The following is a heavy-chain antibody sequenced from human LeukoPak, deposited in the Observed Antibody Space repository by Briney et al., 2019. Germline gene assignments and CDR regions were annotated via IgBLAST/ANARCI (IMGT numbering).Heavy chain of an antibody. V-gene: IGHV3-33*01. D-gene: IGHD3-22*01. J-gene: IGHJ4*02. CDR2: IWYDGSNK. CDR1: GFTFSSCG. CDR3: ARVRYDSSGYYYVLPFDY. Sequence: GGSLRLSCAASGFTFSSCGMHWVRQAPGKGLEWVAVIWYDGSNKYYADSVKGRFTISRDNSKNTLYLQMNSLRADDTAVYYCARVRYDSSGYYYVLPFDYWGQGTLVTVSS.